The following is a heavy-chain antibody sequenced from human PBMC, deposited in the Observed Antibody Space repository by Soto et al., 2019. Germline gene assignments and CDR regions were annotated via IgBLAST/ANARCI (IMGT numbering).Heavy chain of an antibody. CDR2: IDPSDSYT. V-gene: IGHV5-10-1*01. D-gene: IGHD2-2*01. CDR1: GYSFTTYW. Sequence: PGESLKISCKASGYSFTTYWIGWVRQMPGKGLGWMGRIDPSDSYTNYSPSSQGHVTISADKSISTAYLQWSSLKASDTAMYYCASSPRGFCSSTSCRELGNYYSIDVWGQGTTVTVSS. CDR3: ASSPRGFCSSTSCRELGNYYSIDV. J-gene: IGHJ6*02.